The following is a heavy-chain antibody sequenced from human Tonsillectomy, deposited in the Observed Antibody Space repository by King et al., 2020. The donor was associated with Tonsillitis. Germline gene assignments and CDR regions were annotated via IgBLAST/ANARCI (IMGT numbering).Heavy chain of an antibody. CDR2: IRSKIDGGTT. Sequence: VQLVESGGGLVQPGGSLRLSCAASGFTFSNAWMNWVHQAPGRGLEWVGRIRSKIDGGTTDYAAPVKGRFTISRDDSKNTLYLQMNSLKTEDTAVYYCTTEALHYYDSSTLDFWGQGTLVTVSS. J-gene: IGHJ4*02. D-gene: IGHD3-22*01. CDR1: GFTFSNAW. V-gene: IGHV3-15*07. CDR3: TTEALHYYDSSTLDF.